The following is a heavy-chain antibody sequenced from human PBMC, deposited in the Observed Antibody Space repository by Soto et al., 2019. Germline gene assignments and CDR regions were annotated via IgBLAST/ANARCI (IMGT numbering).Heavy chain of an antibody. D-gene: IGHD1-26*01. CDR1: GGTFNNHA. J-gene: IGHJ4*02. CDR3: ATKGGVYHLDS. V-gene: IGHV1-69*13. CDR2: LMPNSGAV. Sequence: SVKVSRKASGGTFNNHACGWVRQAPGQGLEWMGDLMPNSGAVYYAQRFQGRLTISADDSRSTVFMELRSLRSDDTAVYFCATKGGVYHLDSWGQGTLVTVSS.